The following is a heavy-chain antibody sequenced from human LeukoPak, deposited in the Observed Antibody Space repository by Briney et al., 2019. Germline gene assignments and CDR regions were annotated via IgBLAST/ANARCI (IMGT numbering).Heavy chain of an antibody. CDR1: GGSISSNIFY. V-gene: IGHV4-39*01. J-gene: IGHJ4*02. D-gene: IGHD5-24*01. Sequence: AETLSLSCTVSGGSISSNIFYWGCIGQRPGQGLEWVVSIYYSGTTYYNPVHKRRVTISVDTSKNQFSLKLSSVTAADTAVYYCAPEMATGSGYFDYWGQGTLVTVSS. CDR3: APEMATGSGYFDY. CDR2: IYYSGTT.